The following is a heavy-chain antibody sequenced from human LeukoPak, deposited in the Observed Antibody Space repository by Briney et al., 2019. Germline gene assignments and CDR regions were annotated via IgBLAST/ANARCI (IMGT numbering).Heavy chain of an antibody. CDR2: INHSGST. V-gene: IGHV4-34*01. J-gene: IGHJ4*02. Sequence: PSETLSLTCAVYGGSFSGYYWSWIRQPPGKGLEWFGEINHSGSTNYNPSLKSRVTISVDTSKNQFSLKLSSVTAADTAVYYCASLEVAYNWNDGDAIDYWGQGTLVTVSS. CDR1: GGSFSGYY. D-gene: IGHD1-1*01. CDR3: ASLEVAYNWNDGDAIDY.